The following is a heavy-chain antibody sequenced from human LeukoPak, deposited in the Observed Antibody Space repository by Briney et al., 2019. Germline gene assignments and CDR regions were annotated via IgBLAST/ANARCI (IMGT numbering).Heavy chain of an antibody. CDR1: GFTFGDYV. CDR2: IRRKAYGETT. D-gene: IGHD3-10*01. J-gene: IGHJ4*02. Sequence: GGSLRLSCAASGFTFGDYVMSWVRQAPGKGLEWVGFIRRKAYGETTEYAASVKDRFTISRDDSKSIAYLEMNSLKTEDTAVYYCTSYYYASGSPHYDYWGQGIVVTVSS. V-gene: IGHV3-49*04. CDR3: TSYYYASGSPHYDY.